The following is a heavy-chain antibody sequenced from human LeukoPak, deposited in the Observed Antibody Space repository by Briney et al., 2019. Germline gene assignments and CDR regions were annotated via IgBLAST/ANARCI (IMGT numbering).Heavy chain of an antibody. J-gene: IGHJ4*02. CDR1: GFTVSINY. CDR3: ARDQYGSGSYYHDY. CDR2: IYSGGST. D-gene: IGHD3-10*01. V-gene: IGHV3-66*01. Sequence: GGSLRLSCAASGFTVSINYMSWVRQAPGKGLEWVPVIYSGGSTYYADSVKGRFTISRDNSKNTLYLQMNSLRAEDTAVYYCARDQYGSGSYYHDYWGQGTLVTVSS.